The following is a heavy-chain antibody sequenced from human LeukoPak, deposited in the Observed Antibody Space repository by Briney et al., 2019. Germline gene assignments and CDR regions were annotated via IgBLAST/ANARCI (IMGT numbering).Heavy chain of an antibody. CDR1: GYTFSGYY. CDR3: VRADASGYPYGELDY. D-gene: IGHD3-3*01. CDR2: INSKSGGT. Sequence: GASVKVSCKASGYTFSGYYMHWVRQAPGQGLEWMGWINSKSGGTNYAQKFQGRVTMTRETSISTAYMDLSRLRSDDTAMYYCVRADASGYPYGELDYWGQGTLVTVSS. V-gene: IGHV1-2*02. J-gene: IGHJ4*02.